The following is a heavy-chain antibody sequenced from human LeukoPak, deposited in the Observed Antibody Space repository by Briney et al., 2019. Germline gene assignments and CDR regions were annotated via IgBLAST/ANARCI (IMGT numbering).Heavy chain of an antibody. CDR3: AKDGGSTGYCFDY. CDR1: GFTFNSHV. CDR2: ISGRGST. Sequence: GRSLRLSCTGLGFTFNSHVMHWVRQAPGKGLEWVSTISGRGSTNYADSVKGRFTISRDNSKNTLYVQMTSLRAEDTAIYYCAKDGGSTGYCFDYWGQGTLVTVSS. V-gene: IGHV3-23*01. J-gene: IGHJ4*02. D-gene: IGHD3-22*01.